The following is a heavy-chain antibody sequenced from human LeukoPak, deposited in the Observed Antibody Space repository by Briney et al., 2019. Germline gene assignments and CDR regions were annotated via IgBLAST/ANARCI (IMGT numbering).Heavy chain of an antibody. CDR3: ARHSGYDYVY. Sequence: SETLSLTCTVSGGSISSSSYYWGWIRQPPGKGLEWIGSIYYSGSTYYNPSLKSRVTISVDTSKNQFSLKLSSVTAADTAMYYCARHSGYDYVYWGQGTLVTVSS. D-gene: IGHD5-12*01. V-gene: IGHV4-39*01. CDR2: IYYSGST. J-gene: IGHJ4*02. CDR1: GGSISSSSYY.